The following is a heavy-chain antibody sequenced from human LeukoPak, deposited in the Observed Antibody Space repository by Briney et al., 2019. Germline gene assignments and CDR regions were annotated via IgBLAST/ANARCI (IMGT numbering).Heavy chain of an antibody. CDR1: GGSFSTYY. J-gene: IGHJ4*02. D-gene: IGHD6-19*01. CDR3: ARRKTQWLVRRGFDY. Sequence: SETLSLTCTVSGGSFSTYYWSWIRQPPGKGLEYIGYIYYSGSTDYNPSLKSRVTISIDTSKNQFSLKLSSVTAADTAVYYCARRKTQWLVRRGFDYWGQGTLVTVSS. V-gene: IGHV4-59*12. CDR2: IYYSGST.